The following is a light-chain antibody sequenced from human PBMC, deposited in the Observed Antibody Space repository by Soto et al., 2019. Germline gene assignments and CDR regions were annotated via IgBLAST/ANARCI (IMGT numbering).Light chain of an antibody. CDR2: GAS. V-gene: IGKV3-20*01. CDR1: QSVISNY. Sequence: EIGLTQSPGTLSLSPGERATLSCRASQSVISNYLAWYQQKPGQAPSLLIYGASSRATGIPDRFSGSGSGTDFTLTISRLEPEDFAVYYCQQYGSSPTFGQGTKVEIK. CDR3: QQYGSSPT. J-gene: IGKJ1*01.